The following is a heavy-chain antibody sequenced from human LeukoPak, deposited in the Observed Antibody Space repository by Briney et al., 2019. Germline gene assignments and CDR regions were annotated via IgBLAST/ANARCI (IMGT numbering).Heavy chain of an antibody. CDR2: IWSDGSNK. Sequence: PGRSLRLSCAASGFTFSSYGMHWVRQIPGKGLEWVAIIWSDGSNKYYADSVKGRFTISRDNSKNTLYLQMNNLRAEDTAVYYCARGSGSFSGGFDYWGQGTLVTVSS. D-gene: IGHD1-26*01. V-gene: IGHV3-33*01. J-gene: IGHJ4*02. CDR1: GFTFSSYG. CDR3: ARGSGSFSGGFDY.